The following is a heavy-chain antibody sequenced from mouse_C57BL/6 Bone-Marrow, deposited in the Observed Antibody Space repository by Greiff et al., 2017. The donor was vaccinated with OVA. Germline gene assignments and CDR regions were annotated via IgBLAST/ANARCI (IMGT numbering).Heavy chain of an antibody. V-gene: IGHV3-3*01. CDR1: GFSINSDCY. Sequence: DVQLQESGPSLVRPSQTLSLTCTVTGFSINSDCYWIWIRQFPGNKLEYIGYTFYSGITYYNPSLESRTYITRDTSKNQFSLKLSSVTTEDTATYYCAREGDYVHRGWYFDYWGQGTTLTVSS. D-gene: IGHD1-1*01. J-gene: IGHJ2*01. CDR2: TFYSGIT. CDR3: AREGDYVHRGWYFDY.